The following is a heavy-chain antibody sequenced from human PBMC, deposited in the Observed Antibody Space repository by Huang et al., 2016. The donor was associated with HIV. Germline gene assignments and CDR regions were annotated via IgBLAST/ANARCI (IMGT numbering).Heavy chain of an antibody. D-gene: IGHD3-9*01. J-gene: IGHJ3*01. V-gene: IGHV5-51*03. CDR3: ARGATLTGNTNFFDV. CDR1: GYTFTNSW. CDR2: IYPGDADL. Sequence: EVQLVQSGAEVKKPGESLKISCKGSGYTFTNSWIGWVLQMPGKGLEWMGLIYPGDADLRYSTSFQGQVTISADKSISTAYLLWSTLEASDTAMYYCARGATLTGNTNFFDVWGQGTMVSVSS.